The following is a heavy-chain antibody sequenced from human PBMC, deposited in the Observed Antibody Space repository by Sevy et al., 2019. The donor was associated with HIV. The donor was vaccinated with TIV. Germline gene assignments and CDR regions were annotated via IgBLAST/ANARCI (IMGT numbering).Heavy chain of an antibody. CDR2: IYDAGST. V-gene: IGHV3-53*01. CDR3: ARESGYSSSPGAFDI. CDR1: GFTVSSVY. J-gene: IGHJ3*02. Sequence: GGSLRLSCAASGFTVSSVYMSWVRQAPGKGLEWVSLIYDAGSTYFADSVEGRFTISRDDSKNTLYLQMNTLRAEDTAVYFCARESGYSSSPGAFDIWGQGTMVTVSS. D-gene: IGHD6-19*01.